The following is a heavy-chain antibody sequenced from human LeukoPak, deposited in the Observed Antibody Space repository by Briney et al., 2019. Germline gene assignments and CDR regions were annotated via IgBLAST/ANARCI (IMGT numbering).Heavy chain of an antibody. D-gene: IGHD5-18*01. Sequence: ASGTPSLTCTVSGAPVSSGSYYWSWIRQPPGEGLEWIGYIYYSGSTNYNPSLKSRVTISVDTSKNQFSLKLSSVTAADTAVYYCARGSRGYTYGWGQGTLVTVSS. CDR3: ARGSRGYTYG. CDR1: GAPVSSGSYY. CDR2: IYYSGST. V-gene: IGHV4-61*01. J-gene: IGHJ4*02.